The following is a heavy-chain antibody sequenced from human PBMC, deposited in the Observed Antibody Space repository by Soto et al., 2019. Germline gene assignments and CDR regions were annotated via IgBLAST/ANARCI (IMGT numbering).Heavy chain of an antibody. Sequence: GGSLRLSCAASGFTFDSFAMTWVRQAPGKGLEWVSAISASGGSTFYADSVKGRFTISRDSSKNTLYLQMNSLRAEDTAVYYCARVAVMPDSWGERTLVTVSS. D-gene: IGHD3-16*01. J-gene: IGHJ4*02. CDR3: ARVAVMPDS. CDR1: GFTFDSFA. CDR2: ISASGGST. V-gene: IGHV3-23*01.